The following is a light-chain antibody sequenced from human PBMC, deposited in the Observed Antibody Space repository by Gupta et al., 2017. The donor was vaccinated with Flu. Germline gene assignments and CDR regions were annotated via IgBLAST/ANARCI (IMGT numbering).Light chain of an antibody. V-gene: IGLV3-21*03. CDR2: YDS. CDR3: PVWDVSNEYVV. CDR1: NIGSNS. Sequence: GRTASITCGGDNIGSNSVHWYQQKPGQAPIWVVDYDSARPSGIPERFSGYNSGNTATLPISRVEAGDEADYYCPVWDVSNEYVVFGGGTKLTVL. J-gene: IGLJ2*01.